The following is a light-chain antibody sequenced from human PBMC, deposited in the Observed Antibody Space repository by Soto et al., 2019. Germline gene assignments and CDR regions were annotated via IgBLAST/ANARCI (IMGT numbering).Light chain of an antibody. CDR2: GAS. CDR3: QQRSNWPLT. J-gene: IGKJ4*01. Sequence: EIVLPQSPCTLSLSPGERSTLSCISSQGVSSNYLAWYQQKPGQAPRLLIYGASNRATGIPARFSGSGSGTDFTLTISSLEPEDFAVYYCQQRSNWPLTFGGGTKVDI. V-gene: IGKV3D-11*01. CDR1: QGVSSNY.